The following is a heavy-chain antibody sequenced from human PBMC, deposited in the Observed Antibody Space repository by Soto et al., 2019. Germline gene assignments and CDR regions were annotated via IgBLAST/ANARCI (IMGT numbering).Heavy chain of an antibody. CDR1: GYTFTSYG. CDR3: ARALSITIFGVATDNWFDP. J-gene: IGHJ5*02. Sequence: GASVKVSCKASGYTFTSYGISWVRQAPGQGLEWMGWISAYNGNTNYAQKLQDRVTMTTDTSTSTAYMELRSLRSDDTAVYYCARALSITIFGVATDNWFDPWGQGTLVTVSS. V-gene: IGHV1-18*01. D-gene: IGHD3-3*01. CDR2: ISAYNGNT.